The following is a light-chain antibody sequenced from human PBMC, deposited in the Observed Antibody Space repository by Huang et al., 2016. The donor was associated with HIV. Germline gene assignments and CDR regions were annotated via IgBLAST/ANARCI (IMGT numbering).Light chain of an antibody. CDR2: DAS. CDR1: LDINNF. V-gene: IGKV1-33*01. CDR3: QQYDTFPLT. Sequence: DIQMTQSPSSLSASLGDKVTITCQASLDINNFLNWYQQKPGKAPKLLIPDASDLETGVPSRFSGSRSGTHFTLTVSSLQAEDIGTYYCQQYDTFPLTFGQGTNVEI. J-gene: IGKJ1*01.